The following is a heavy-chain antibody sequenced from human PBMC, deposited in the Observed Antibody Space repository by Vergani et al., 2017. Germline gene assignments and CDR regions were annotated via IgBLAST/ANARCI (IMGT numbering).Heavy chain of an antibody. Sequence: EVQLVESGGGLVQPGGSLRLSCAASGFTFSSYWMSWVRQAPGKGLEWVANIKQGGSEKYYVDSVKGRFTISRDNAKNSLYLQMNSLRAEDTAVYYCARDCEVGYSMVRGVPFDDWGQGTLVTVSS. D-gene: IGHD3-10*01. V-gene: IGHV3-7*01. CDR3: ARDCEVGYSMVRGVPFDD. J-gene: IGHJ4*02. CDR2: IKQGGSEK. CDR1: GFTFSSYW.